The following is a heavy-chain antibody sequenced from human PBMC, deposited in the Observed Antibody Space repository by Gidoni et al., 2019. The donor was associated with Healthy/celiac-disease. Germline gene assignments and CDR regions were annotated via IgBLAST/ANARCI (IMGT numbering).Heavy chain of an antibody. V-gene: IGHV3-9*01. Sequence: EVQLVESGGGLVQPGRSLRLSCAASGFTFDDYAMHGVRQAPGKGLEWVSGISWNSGSIGYADSVKGRFTISRDNAKNSLYLQMNSLRAEDTALYYCAKGYDILTGYYDNWFDPWGQGTLVTVSS. CDR3: AKGYDILTGYYDNWFDP. CDR1: GFTFDDYA. CDR2: ISWNSGSI. J-gene: IGHJ5*02. D-gene: IGHD3-9*01.